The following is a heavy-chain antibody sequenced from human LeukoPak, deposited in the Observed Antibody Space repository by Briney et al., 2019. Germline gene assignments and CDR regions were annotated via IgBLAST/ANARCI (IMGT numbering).Heavy chain of an antibody. J-gene: IGHJ4*02. Sequence: PGGFLRLSCAASGFTFSSYGMHWVRQAPGKGLEWVAVISYDGSNKYYADSVKGRFTISRDNSKNTLYLQMNSLRAEDTAVYYCAKDLLLWFGEPPGDYWGQGTLVTVSS. CDR3: AKDLLLWFGEPPGDY. CDR1: GFTFSSYG. D-gene: IGHD3-10*01. CDR2: ISYDGSNK. V-gene: IGHV3-30*18.